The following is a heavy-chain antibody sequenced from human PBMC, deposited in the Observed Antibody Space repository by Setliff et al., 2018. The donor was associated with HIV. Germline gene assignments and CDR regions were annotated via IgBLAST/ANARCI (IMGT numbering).Heavy chain of an antibody. CDR1: EFTFSKYA. Sequence: PGGSLRLSCTGSEFTFSKYAMNWVRQAPGKGLEWVSGISHNGTDTHYADSLKGRFAVSRDNSNNTLFLQMHNLRAEDTAVYYCVRGMALDYWGRGTLVTVSS. CDR3: VRGMALDY. V-gene: IGHV3-23*05. J-gene: IGHJ4*02. CDR2: ISHNGTDT. D-gene: IGHD2-8*01.